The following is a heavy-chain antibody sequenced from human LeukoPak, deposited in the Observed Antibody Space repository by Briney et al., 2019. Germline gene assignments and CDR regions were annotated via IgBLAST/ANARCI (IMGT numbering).Heavy chain of an antibody. J-gene: IGHJ6*02. V-gene: IGHV1-24*01. Sequence: ASVKVSCKVSGYTLTELSLHWVRQAPGKGLEWMGGFDPEDGETIYARKFQGRVTMTEDTSTDTAYMELSSLRSEDTAVYYCARRYYDSSGYYYYYYGMDVWGQGTTVTVSS. CDR2: FDPEDGET. CDR1: GYTLTELS. D-gene: IGHD3-22*01. CDR3: ARRYYDSSGYYYYYYGMDV.